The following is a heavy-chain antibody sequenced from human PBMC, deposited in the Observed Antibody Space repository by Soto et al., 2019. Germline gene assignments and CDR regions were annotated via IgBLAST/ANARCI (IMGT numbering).Heavy chain of an antibody. D-gene: IGHD1-1*01. V-gene: IGHV3-30*18. CDR3: AKDLRTTGTTRYYYGMDV. Sequence: PGGSLRLSCAASGFTFSSYGMHWVRQAPGKGLEWVAVISYDGSNKYYADSVKGRFTISRDNSKNTLYLQMNSLRAEDTAVYYCAKDLRTTGTTRYYYGMDVWGQGTTVTVYS. CDR2: ISYDGSNK. CDR1: GFTFSSYG. J-gene: IGHJ6*02.